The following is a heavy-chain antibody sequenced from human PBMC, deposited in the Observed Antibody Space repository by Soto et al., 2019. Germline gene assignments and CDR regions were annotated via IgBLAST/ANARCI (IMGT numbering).Heavy chain of an antibody. J-gene: IGHJ4*02. CDR1: GDSISSYY. CDR2: LYYGRRA. Sequence: QVQLQESGPGLVKPSETLSLTCAVSGDSISSYYCMWIRQPPGKGLEPIGYLYYGRRANYNPSLKSRVTLSVDTSTNQCSLTLSSMTAADTAVYYCALRSMAVVPEYWGQGTLVTVSS. V-gene: IGHV4-59*01. CDR3: ALRSMAVVPEY. D-gene: IGHD3-22*01.